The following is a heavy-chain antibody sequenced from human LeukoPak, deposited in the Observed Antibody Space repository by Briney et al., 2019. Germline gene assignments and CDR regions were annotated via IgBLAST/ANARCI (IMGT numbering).Heavy chain of an antibody. D-gene: IGHD6-13*01. Sequence: PGGSLRLSCAASGFTLSSFWMSWVRQTPGKGLEWVANIKQDGRERYYVDSVKGRFTISRDNARNSLYLQMNSLRAEDTAVYYCARGRYSSSWYADYWGQGTLVTVSS. CDR3: ARGRYSSSWYADY. V-gene: IGHV3-7*01. J-gene: IGHJ4*02. CDR1: GFTLSSFW. CDR2: IKQDGRER.